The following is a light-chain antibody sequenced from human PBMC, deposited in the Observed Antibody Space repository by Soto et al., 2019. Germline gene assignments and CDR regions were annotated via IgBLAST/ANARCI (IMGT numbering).Light chain of an antibody. V-gene: IGKV1-13*02. Sequence: AIQLTQSPSSLSASVGDRVTSTCRASQGINSALAWYQQKPGKAPNLLIYDASTLESGVPSRFSGSGSGTDFTLTISGLQAEDFATYYCQQFNTYLFSFGPGTKVDIK. CDR2: DAS. CDR1: QGINSA. CDR3: QQFNTYLFS. J-gene: IGKJ3*01.